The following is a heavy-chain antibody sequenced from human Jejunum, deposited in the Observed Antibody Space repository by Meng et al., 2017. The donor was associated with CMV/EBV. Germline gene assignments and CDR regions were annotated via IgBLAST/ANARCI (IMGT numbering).Heavy chain of an antibody. CDR3: ARVLKGGTYSDN. D-gene: IGHD1-26*01. V-gene: IGHV3-69-1*01. CDR1: GFTLRDYE. CDR2: ISISGYR. J-gene: IGHJ4*02. Sequence: AASGFTLRDYEMNWVRQAPGKGLEWVSSISISGYRYYADSVKGRFTISRDDAESSLFLQMNSLGAEDTAVYYCARVLKGGTYSDNWGQGTQVTVSS.